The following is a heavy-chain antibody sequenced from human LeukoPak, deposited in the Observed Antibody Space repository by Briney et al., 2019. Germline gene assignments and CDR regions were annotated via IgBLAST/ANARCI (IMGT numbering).Heavy chain of an antibody. Sequence: SETLSLTCTVSGGSISSSSYYWGWIRQPPGKGLEWIGSIYYSGSTYYNPSLKSRVTISVDTSKNQFSLKLSSVTAADTAVYYCARDSGSYYLAFDIWGQGTMVTVSS. V-gene: IGHV4-39*02. CDR3: ARDSGSYYLAFDI. CDR1: GGSISSSSYY. CDR2: IYYSGST. D-gene: IGHD1-26*01. J-gene: IGHJ3*02.